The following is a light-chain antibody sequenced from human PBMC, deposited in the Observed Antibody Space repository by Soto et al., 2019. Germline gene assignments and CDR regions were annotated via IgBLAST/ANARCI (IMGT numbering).Light chain of an antibody. Sequence: QSALTQPASGSGSPGQSITISCTGTSSDVGGYNYVSWYQQHPGKAPKLMIYDVSNRPSGVSNRFSGSKSGNTASLTIYGLQAEDEADYYCSSYTRSSTLVFGGGTKRTVL. J-gene: IGLJ2*01. CDR1: SSDVGGYNY. CDR3: SSYTRSSTLV. CDR2: DVS. V-gene: IGLV2-14*01.